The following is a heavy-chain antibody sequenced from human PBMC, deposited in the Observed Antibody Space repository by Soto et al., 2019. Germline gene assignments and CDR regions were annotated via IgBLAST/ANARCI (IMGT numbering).Heavy chain of an antibody. V-gene: IGHV1-69*12. CDR2: IVPIFRTA. Sequence: QVQLVQSGAEVKKPGSSVKVACKVSGDTFSNYVINWVRQAPGQGLEWMGAIVPIFRTANYAQKFQGRVTIIADEYTITAYMELSGLRSDDTATYYCARETSAPGTFREDSSDIWGQGTLVTVSS. D-gene: IGHD6-13*01. CDR1: GDTFSNYV. CDR3: ARETSAPGTFREDSSDI. J-gene: IGHJ3*02.